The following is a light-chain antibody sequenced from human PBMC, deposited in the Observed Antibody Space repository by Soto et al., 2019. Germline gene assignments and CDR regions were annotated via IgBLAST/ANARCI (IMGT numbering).Light chain of an antibody. V-gene: IGKV1-6*01. Sequence: AIQMTQSPSSLPASVGDRVTITCRASQGIRNDLGWYQQRPGKAPKLLIYATSNLQSGVPSRFSGSGSGTDFTLTISSLQPEDFATYYCLQDYNYPRTFGQGTKVEIK. CDR3: LQDYNYPRT. CDR2: ATS. J-gene: IGKJ1*01. CDR1: QGIRND.